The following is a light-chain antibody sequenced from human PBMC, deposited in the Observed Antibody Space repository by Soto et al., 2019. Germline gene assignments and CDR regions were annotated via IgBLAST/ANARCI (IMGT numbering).Light chain of an antibody. CDR2: GTS. CDR1: QTVSSN. Sequence: EVVMTQSPATLSVSPGERATLSCRASQTVSSNLAWYQQKPGQSPRLLIYGTSTRATGVPARFSGSGSGTEFTLSISSLQSEDFAVYYCQQRSIWITFGQGTRLDIK. J-gene: IGKJ5*01. CDR3: QQRSIWIT. V-gene: IGKV3-15*01.